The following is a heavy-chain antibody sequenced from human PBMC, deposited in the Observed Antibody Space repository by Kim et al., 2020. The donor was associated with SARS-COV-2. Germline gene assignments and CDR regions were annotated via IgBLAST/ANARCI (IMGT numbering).Heavy chain of an antibody. D-gene: IGHD3-3*01. CDR3: ARGGLELIGVVIIYYYGMDV. V-gene: IGHV1-2*02. CDR2: INPNSGGT. CDR1: GYTFTGYY. J-gene: IGHJ6*02. Sequence: ASVKVSCKASGYTFTGYYMHWVRQAPGQGLEWMGWINPNSGGTNYAQKFQGRVTMTRDTSISTAYMELSRLRSDDTAVYYCARGGLELIGVVIIYYYGMDVWGRGTTVTVSS.